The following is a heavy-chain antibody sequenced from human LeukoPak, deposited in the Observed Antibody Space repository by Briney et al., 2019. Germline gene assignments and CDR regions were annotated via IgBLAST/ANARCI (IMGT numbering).Heavy chain of an antibody. J-gene: IGHJ4*02. CDR3: ASSSSGWEQRAPFDC. CDR1: GYTFTGNY. D-gene: IGHD6-19*01. V-gene: IGHV1-46*01. Sequence: ASVKVSCKASGYTFTGNYIHWVRQAPGQGLEWMGWINPSSGSTSYAQNFQGRVTMTRDTSTSTVYMELSSLRSEDTAVYYCASSSSGWEQRAPFDCWGQGTQVTVSS. CDR2: INPSSGST.